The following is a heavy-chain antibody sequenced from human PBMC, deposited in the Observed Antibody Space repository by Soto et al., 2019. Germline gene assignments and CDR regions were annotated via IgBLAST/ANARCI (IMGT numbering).Heavy chain of an antibody. V-gene: IGHV3-23*01. CDR1: GFTFSSYA. CDR2: ISGSGGST. J-gene: IGHJ4*02. CDR3: AKVYGSGSYYPSFFDY. Sequence: GGSLRLSCAASGFTFSSYAMSWVRQAPGKGLEWVSAISGSGGSTYYADSVKGRFTISRDNSKNTLYLQMNSLRAEDTAVYYCAKVYGSGSYYPSFFDYWGQGTLVTVSS. D-gene: IGHD3-10*01.